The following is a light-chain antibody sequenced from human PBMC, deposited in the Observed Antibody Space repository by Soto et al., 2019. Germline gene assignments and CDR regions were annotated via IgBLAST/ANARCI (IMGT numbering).Light chain of an antibody. CDR1: LSLSSF. J-gene: IGKJ1*01. Sequence: DIVLTQSPGTLSLSPGERATLSCRASLSLSSFLAWYQQKPGQAPRLLIYGVSRRATGIPDRFSGSGSGTDFTLTIASLEPEDFAVYYCQQYDNLPPTWTFGQGTKVEIE. CDR3: QQYDNLPPTWT. V-gene: IGKV3-20*01. CDR2: GVS.